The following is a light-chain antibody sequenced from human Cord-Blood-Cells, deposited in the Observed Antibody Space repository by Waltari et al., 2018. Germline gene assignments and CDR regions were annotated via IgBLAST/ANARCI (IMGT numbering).Light chain of an antibody. CDR2: GNS. CDR1: SSNIGAGYQ. CDR3: QSYDNRLSGWV. J-gene: IGLJ3*02. V-gene: IGLV1-40*01. Sequence: QSVLTHPPSVSGAPVPSVAISCTGSSSNIGAGYQVHWSQHLPGTAPKLPIYGNSNRPSGVPDRFAGSKSGTSASLAITGLQAEDEADYYCQSYDNRLSGWVFGGGTKLTVL.